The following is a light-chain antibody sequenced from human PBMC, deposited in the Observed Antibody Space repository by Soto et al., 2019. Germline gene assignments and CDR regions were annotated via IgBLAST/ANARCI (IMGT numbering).Light chain of an antibody. CDR2: DTS. CDR3: QHYNSYSDA. V-gene: IGKV3-15*01. J-gene: IGKJ1*01. CDR1: QGIGDT. Sequence: EIVLTQSPPTLSVSSGEGATLSCRASQGIGDTLAWYQNKPGQTPRLLIYDTSTRATGVPARFSGSGSGTEFTLTISSLQPEDFATYYCQHYNSYSDAFGQGTKVDIK.